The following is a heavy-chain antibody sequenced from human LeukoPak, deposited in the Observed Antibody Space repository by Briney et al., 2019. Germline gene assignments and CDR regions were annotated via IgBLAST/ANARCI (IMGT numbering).Heavy chain of an antibody. CDR1: GFTFSNFA. CDR3: TRDDVLSGYVPYYYAMDV. D-gene: IGHD5-12*01. J-gene: IGHJ6*02. Sequence: GGSLRLSCVASGFTFSNFALHWVRQAPGKGPEWVAVISSDGSNKFYADSVKGRFTISRDNPVDTVFLQMNSLRADDTAVYYCTRDDVLSGYVPYYYAMDVWGQGTTVTVSS. CDR2: ISSDGSNK. V-gene: IGHV3-30*04.